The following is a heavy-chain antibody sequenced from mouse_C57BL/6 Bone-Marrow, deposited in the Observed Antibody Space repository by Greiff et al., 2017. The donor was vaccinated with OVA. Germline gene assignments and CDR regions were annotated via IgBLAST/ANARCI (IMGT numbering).Heavy chain of an antibody. CDR3: ARKGLLRWGYAMDY. CDR1: GYTFTDYY. Sequence: EVQLVESGPVLVKPGASVKMSCKASGYTFTDYYMNWVKQSHGKSLEWIGVINPYNGGTSYNQKFKGKATLTVDKSSSTAYMELNSLTSEDSAVYYCARKGLLRWGYAMDYWGQGTSVTVSS. V-gene: IGHV1-19*01. CDR2: INPYNGGT. D-gene: IGHD1-1*01. J-gene: IGHJ4*01.